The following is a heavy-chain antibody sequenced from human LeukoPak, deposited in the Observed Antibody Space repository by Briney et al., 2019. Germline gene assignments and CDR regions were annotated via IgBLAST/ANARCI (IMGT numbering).Heavy chain of an antibody. CDR1: GYTFTSYG. CDR3: ARDEERLIEGLFDY. D-gene: IGHD2-21*01. CDR2: ISAYNGNT. J-gene: IGHJ4*02. V-gene: IGHV1-18*01. Sequence: GASVKVSCKASGYTFTSYGISWVRQAPGQGLKWLEWISAYNGNTNYAQKLQGRVTMTTDTSTSTAYMELRSLRSDDTAVYYCARDEERLIEGLFDYWGQGTLVTVSS.